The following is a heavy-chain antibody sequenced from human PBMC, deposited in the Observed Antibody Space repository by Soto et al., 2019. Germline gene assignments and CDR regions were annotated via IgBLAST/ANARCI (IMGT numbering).Heavy chain of an antibody. CDR3: ARDPLEAFDI. CDR2: IKEDGSKK. V-gene: IGHV3-7*01. CDR1: GFTFSSYA. Sequence: GGSLRLSCAASGFTFSSYAMSWVRQAPGKGLEWVANIKEDGSKKYYVDSVKGRFTISRDNSKNTLYLQMNSLRAEDTAVYYRARDPLEAFDIWGQGTMVTVSS. D-gene: IGHD1-1*01. J-gene: IGHJ3*02.